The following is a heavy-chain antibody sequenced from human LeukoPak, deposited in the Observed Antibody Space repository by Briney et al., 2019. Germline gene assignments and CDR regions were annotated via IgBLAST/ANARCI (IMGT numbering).Heavy chain of an antibody. D-gene: IGHD4-17*01. CDR2: LTSDGSST. CDR1: ALTFSSYW. CDR3: ARDPRGYGGYVGFDY. Sequence: SLRLSRSPSALTFSSYWMHSGCPGPRERGVCVLRLTSDGSSTSYADSVKGRFTISRDNAKNTLYLQMNSLRAEDTAVYYCARDPRGYGGYVGFDYWGQGTLVTVSS. V-gene: IGHV3-74*01. J-gene: IGHJ4*02.